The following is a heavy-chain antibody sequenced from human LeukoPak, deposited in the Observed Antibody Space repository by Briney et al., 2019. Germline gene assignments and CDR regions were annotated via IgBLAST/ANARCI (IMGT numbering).Heavy chain of an antibody. CDR1: GFTLSIYW. CDR2: INNDGSTS. V-gene: IGHV3-74*01. CDR3: VRGGVTGSGTYYVLN. J-gene: IGHJ4*02. D-gene: IGHD3-10*01. Sequence: GGSLRLSCAASGFTLSIYWMHWVRQVPGKGVVWVSRINNDGSTSRDADSVKGRFTISRDNAKNTVYLQMNSLRAEDTAVYYCVRGGVTGSGTYYVLNWGQGTLITVSS.